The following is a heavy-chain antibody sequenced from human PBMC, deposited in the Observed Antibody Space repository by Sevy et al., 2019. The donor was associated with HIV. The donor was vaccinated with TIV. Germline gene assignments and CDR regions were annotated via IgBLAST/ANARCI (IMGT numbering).Heavy chain of an antibody. V-gene: IGHV3-30*02. CDR1: GFTFSSYV. Sequence: GGSLRLSCAASGFTFSSYVMHWVRQAPGKGLEWVAFIGYDGSNNYYADSVEGRFTISRDNSKNTLYLQMNSLRAEDTAVYYCATLGIAVAGAFPWGQGTLVTVSS. CDR3: ATLGIAVAGAFP. CDR2: IGYDGSNN. J-gene: IGHJ5*02. D-gene: IGHD6-19*01.